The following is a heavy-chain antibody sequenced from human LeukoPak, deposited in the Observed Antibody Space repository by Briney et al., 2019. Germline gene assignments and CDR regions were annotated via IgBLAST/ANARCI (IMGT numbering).Heavy chain of an antibody. CDR1: GFNVTTNN. CDR2: FLDGGLL. J-gene: IGHJ4*02. D-gene: IGHD2-21*01. CDR3: GRRFCNSCPLDF. Sequence: GGSLRLSCVGSGFNVTTNNMYWVRQAPGKGLEWVSTFLDGGLLDYADSVRDRFTISRDTSKNTLYLQMNSLSAEDTAVYYCGRRFCNSCPLDFWGQGTLVTVSS. V-gene: IGHV3-66*04.